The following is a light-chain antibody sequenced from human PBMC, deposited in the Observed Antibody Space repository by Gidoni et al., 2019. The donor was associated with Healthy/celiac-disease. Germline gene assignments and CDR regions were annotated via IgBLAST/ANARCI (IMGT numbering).Light chain of an antibody. CDR1: QSVLYSSNNKNY. CDR2: CAS. J-gene: IGKJ3*01. Sequence: DSVKTKSPDSPAASAGEGATINCKSSQSVLYSSNNKNYLAWYLQKPGQPPKPLIYCASTRECGVPDRFSGSGSGTDFTLTLSILQAEAVAVYYCQRYYSSPLFTFGPGTKVDIK. CDR3: QRYYSSPLFT. V-gene: IGKV4-1*01.